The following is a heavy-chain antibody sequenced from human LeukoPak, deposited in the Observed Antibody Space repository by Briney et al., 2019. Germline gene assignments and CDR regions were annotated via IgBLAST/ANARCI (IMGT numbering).Heavy chain of an antibody. Sequence: SETLFLTCTVSGSSVSSGSYYWSWIRQPPGKGLERIGYIYYSGSTNYNPSLKSRVTISVDTSKNQFSLKLSSVTAADTAVYYCARGRPLEHDSNYVYFDYWGQGTLVTVSS. D-gene: IGHD4-11*01. CDR1: GSSVSSGSYY. CDR2: IYYSGST. V-gene: IGHV4-61*01. J-gene: IGHJ4*02. CDR3: ARGRPLEHDSNYVYFDY.